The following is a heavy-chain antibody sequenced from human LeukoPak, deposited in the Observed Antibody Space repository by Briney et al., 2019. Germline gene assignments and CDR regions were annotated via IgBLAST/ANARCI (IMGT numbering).Heavy chain of an antibody. CDR1: GYTFTSYA. D-gene: IGHD3-10*01. J-gene: IGHJ4*02. CDR2: INAGNGNT. V-gene: IGHV1-3*01. CDR3: ARVTKLLWFGESHYYFDY. Sequence: ASVKVSCKASGYTFTSYAMHWVRQAPGQRLEWMGWINAGNGNTKYSQKFQGRVTITRDTSASTAYMELSSLRSEDTAVYYCARVTKLLWFGESHYYFDYWGQGTLVTVSS.